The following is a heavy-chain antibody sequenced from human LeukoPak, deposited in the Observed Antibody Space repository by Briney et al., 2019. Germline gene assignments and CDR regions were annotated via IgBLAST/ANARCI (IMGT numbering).Heavy chain of an antibody. J-gene: IGHJ4*02. CDR3: AKDKLQLLILDYFDY. CDR2: VSYDGSHK. D-gene: IGHD4-11*01. V-gene: IGHV3-30*18. Sequence: RSLTLSCAASGFTFSSYGMHWVSQAPGKGLEWVAIVSYDGSHKYYADSVKGRFTISRDNSKNTLYLQMNSLRPEDTAVYYCAKDKLQLLILDYFDYWGPGNLDTVSS. CDR1: GFTFSSYG.